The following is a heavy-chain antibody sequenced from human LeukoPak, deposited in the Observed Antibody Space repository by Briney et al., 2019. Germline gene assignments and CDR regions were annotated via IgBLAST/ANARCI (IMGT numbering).Heavy chain of an antibody. CDR2: ISAYNGNT. D-gene: IGHD3-3*01. CDR3: ARDPKITIFGVVPYYYGMDV. Sequence: VASVKVSCKASGYTFTSYGISWVRQAPGQGLEWMGWISAYNGNTNYAQKLQGRVTMTTDTSTSTAYMELRSLRSDDTAVYYCARDPKITIFGVVPYYYGMDVWGQGTTVTVSS. CDR1: GYTFTSYG. J-gene: IGHJ6*02. V-gene: IGHV1-18*01.